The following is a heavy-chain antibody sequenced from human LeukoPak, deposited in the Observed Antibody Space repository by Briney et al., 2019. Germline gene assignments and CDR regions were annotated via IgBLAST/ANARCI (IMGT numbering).Heavy chain of an antibody. CDR1: GGSISSGSYY. CDR3: ARGTVFWFDP. V-gene: IGHV4-39*01. CDR2: IYYSGST. D-gene: IGHD4-17*01. Sequence: SETLSLTCTASGGSISSGSYYWGWIRQPPGKGLEWIGSIYYSGSTYYNPSLKSRVTISVDTSKNQFSLKLSSVTAADTAVYYCARGTVFWFDPWGQGTLVTVSS. J-gene: IGHJ5*02.